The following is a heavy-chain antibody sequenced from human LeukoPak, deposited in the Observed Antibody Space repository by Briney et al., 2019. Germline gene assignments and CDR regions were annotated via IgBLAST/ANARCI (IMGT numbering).Heavy chain of an antibody. Sequence: GGSLRLSCAASGFTFSSSAMSWVRQAPGKGLEWVSSISGSGSGGSTYYADSVKGRSTISRDNSKNTQSLQMNSLRAEDTAVYYCAKDDDWGRYKHWGQGTLVTVSS. V-gene: IGHV3-23*01. CDR1: GFTFSSSA. CDR2: ISGSGSGGST. J-gene: IGHJ1*01. D-gene: IGHD3-16*01. CDR3: AKDDDWGRYKH.